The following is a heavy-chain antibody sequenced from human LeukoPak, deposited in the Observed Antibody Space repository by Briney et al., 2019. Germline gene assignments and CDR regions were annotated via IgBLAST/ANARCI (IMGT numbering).Heavy chain of an antibody. V-gene: IGHV3-30*18. CDR1: GFTFSSYG. CDR2: ISYDGSNK. Sequence: GRSLRLPCAASGFTFSSYGMHWVRQAPGKGLEWVAVISYDGSNKYYADSVKGRFTISRDNSKNTLYLQMNSLRAEDTAVYYCAKDEGIDDSSGYCDYWGQGTLVTVSS. D-gene: IGHD3-22*01. CDR3: AKDEGIDDSSGYCDY. J-gene: IGHJ4*02.